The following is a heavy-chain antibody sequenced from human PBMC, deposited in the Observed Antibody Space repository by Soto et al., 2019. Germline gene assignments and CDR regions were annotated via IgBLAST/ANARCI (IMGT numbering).Heavy chain of an antibody. CDR2: INTDGSST. J-gene: IGHJ4*02. CDR3: ARDFKDTGY. V-gene: IGHV3-74*01. Sequence: WGSLRLSCAASGFTFSSHWMHWVRQAPGKGLVWVSRINTDGSSTSYADSVEGRFTISRDNAKNTLYLQMNSLRAEDTAVYYCARDFKDTGYWGQGTLVTVSS. D-gene: IGHD1-1*01. CDR1: GFTFSSHW.